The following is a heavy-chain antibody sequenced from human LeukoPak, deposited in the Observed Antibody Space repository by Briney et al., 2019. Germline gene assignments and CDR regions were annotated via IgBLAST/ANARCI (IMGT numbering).Heavy chain of an antibody. Sequence: SETLSLTCTVSGASFSSASYWTWIRQPPGKGVEWIAHIYNGVNTNYNPSLKSRVTISVDRSKNQFSLKLSSVTAADTAVYYCARGRGARLQFPYFDYWGQGTLVTVSS. CDR3: ARGRGARLQFPYFDY. CDR2: IYNGVNT. CDR1: GASFSSASY. V-gene: IGHV4-61*01. J-gene: IGHJ4*02. D-gene: IGHD5-24*01.